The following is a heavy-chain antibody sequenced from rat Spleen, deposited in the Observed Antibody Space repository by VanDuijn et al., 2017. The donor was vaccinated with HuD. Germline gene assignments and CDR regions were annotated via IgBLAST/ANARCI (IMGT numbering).Heavy chain of an antibody. CDR2: ISTAGVGT. V-gene: IGHV5-46*01. Sequence: EVQLVESGGGSVLPGRSMKLSCATSGFTFSSFPMAWVRQTPTKGLEWVASISTAGVGTYYRDSVKGRFTISRDNAKSTLYLQMDSLRSEDTATYYCTTERNNMGWFAYWGPGTLVTVSS. CDR3: TTERNNMGWFAY. D-gene: IGHD1-5*01. J-gene: IGHJ3*01. CDR1: GFTFSSFP.